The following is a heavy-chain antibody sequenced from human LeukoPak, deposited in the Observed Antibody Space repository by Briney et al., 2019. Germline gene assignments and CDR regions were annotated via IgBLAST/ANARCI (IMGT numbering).Heavy chain of an antibody. D-gene: IGHD3-16*02. CDR1: GGSFSGYY. CDR2: INHSGST. CDR3: ARANPRHVWGSCRYKPINYYFDY. V-gene: IGHV4-34*01. Sequence: SETLSLTCAVYGGSFSGYYWSWIRQPPGKGLEWIGEINHSGSTNYNPSLKSRVTISVDTSKNQFSLKLSSVTAADTAVYYCARANPRHVWGSCRYKPINYYFDYWGQGTLVTVSS. J-gene: IGHJ4*02.